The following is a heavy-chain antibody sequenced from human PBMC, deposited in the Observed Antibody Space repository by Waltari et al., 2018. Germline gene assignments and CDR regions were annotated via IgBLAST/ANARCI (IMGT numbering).Heavy chain of an antibody. Sequence: EVQLVQSGAEVKKPGESLKISCKGSGYSFTSYWIGWVRQMPGKGLEWMGSIYPGDSSTRYSPSFQGQGTISADKSIGTAYLQWSGLKASDTAMYYCARPSGSIVVVPAEKGHDAFDIWGQGTMVTVSS. CDR2: IYPGDSST. D-gene: IGHD2-2*01. CDR1: GYSFTSYW. CDR3: ARPSGSIVVVPAEKGHDAFDI. V-gene: IGHV5-51*01. J-gene: IGHJ3*02.